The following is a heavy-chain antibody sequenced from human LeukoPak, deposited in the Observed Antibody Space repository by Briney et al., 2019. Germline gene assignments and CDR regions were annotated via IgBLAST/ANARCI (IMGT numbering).Heavy chain of an antibody. Sequence: ASVKVSCKASGYTFTGYYMHWVRQAPGQGLEWMGWIRVYNGNTNYAQKLQGRVTMTTDTSTSTAYMELRSLRSDDTAVYYCARDVGTTYYYDSSGYQSFDYWGQGTLVTVSS. D-gene: IGHD3-22*01. CDR2: IRVYNGNT. CDR3: ARDVGTTYYYDSSGYQSFDY. CDR1: GYTFTGYY. V-gene: IGHV1-18*04. J-gene: IGHJ4*02.